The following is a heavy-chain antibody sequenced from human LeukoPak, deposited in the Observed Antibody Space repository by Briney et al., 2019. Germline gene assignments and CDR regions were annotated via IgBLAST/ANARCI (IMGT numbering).Heavy chain of an antibody. Sequence: PGGSLRLSCAASGFSFSSFGMSWVRQAPGKGLEGVSRISGSDGSTDYADSVKGRFTISRDNSKNTLYLQMNSLRAEDTAMYYCAKEDVEYRFYDYWGQGTLVTVSS. CDR1: GFSFSSFG. D-gene: IGHD2/OR15-2a*01. V-gene: IGHV3-23*01. J-gene: IGHJ4*02. CDR2: ISGSDGST. CDR3: AKEDVEYRFYDY.